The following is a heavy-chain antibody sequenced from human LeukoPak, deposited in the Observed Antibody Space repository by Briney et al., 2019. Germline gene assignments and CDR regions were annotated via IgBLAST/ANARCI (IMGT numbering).Heavy chain of an antibody. D-gene: IGHD6-19*01. J-gene: IGHJ3*02. Sequence: VASVKVSCKASGYSFTDYYMHWVRQAPGQGLEWMGWFNPDSGGTNYAQRFQGRVTMNGDTSISTAYMELSRLRSDDTAVYYCAGVMYSSGWRSDAFDIWGQGTMVTVSA. CDR3: AGVMYSSGWRSDAFDI. CDR1: GYSFTDYY. CDR2: FNPDSGGT. V-gene: IGHV1-2*02.